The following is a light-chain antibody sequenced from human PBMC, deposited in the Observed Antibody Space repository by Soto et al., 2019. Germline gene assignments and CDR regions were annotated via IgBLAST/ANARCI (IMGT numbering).Light chain of an antibody. Sequence: EIVVTQSPATLSGSPGEGVTLSCRASQFVSSRLAWYQQRPGQVPRLLIYDTSTRARGMSSRFSGSGSGTEFTLTTSTLQSEDFAVYYCQEYLRWPPGMFGQGTKVDIK. CDR1: QFVSSR. CDR3: QEYLRWPPGM. CDR2: DTS. V-gene: IGKV3-15*01. J-gene: IGKJ1*01.